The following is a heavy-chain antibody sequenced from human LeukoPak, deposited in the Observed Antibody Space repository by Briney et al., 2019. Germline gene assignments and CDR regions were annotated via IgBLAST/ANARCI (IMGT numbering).Heavy chain of an antibody. CDR3: ARATVRGAYDY. CDR1: GYTFTSYT. J-gene: IGHJ4*02. Sequence: ASVKVSCKASGYTFTSYTIHWVRQAPGERLEWMGWMNTGAYYSQKFQGRATFTRDTSATTAYVEVSSLRSEDTAVYYCARATVRGAYDYWGQGTLVTVSS. CDR2: MNTGA. D-gene: IGHD3-10*01. V-gene: IGHV1-3*04.